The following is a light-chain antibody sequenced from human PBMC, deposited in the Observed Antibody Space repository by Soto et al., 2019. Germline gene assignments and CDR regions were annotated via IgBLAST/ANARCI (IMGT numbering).Light chain of an antibody. CDR1: SSDVGFSKY. CDR3: SSFTSSGTDV. CDR2: EVS. Sequence: QSVLTQPASVSGSPGQSITISCTGTSSDVGFSKYVFWFQQHPGKAPKLIISEVSNRPSGVSDRFSGSRSANTASRTISVLQAEDEDDYYCSSFTSSGTDVFGTGTKLTVL. J-gene: IGLJ1*01. V-gene: IGLV2-14*03.